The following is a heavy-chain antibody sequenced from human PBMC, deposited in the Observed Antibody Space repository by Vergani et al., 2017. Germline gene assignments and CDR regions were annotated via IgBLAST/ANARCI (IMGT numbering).Heavy chain of an antibody. V-gene: IGHV3-7*01. CDR3: ARDIPRGANYFDL. CDR1: GFTLSNYD. CDR2: IEDDGDEK. D-gene: IGHD2-21*01. Sequence: VQLVESGGGVVQRGGSLRLSCATSGFTLSNYDMQWIRQGPGKGLEWVANIEDDGDEKNYVDSVKGRFTISRDNADNSLYLRMNSLRAVDTAVYYCARDIPRGANYFDLWGQGALVIISS. J-gene: IGHJ4*02.